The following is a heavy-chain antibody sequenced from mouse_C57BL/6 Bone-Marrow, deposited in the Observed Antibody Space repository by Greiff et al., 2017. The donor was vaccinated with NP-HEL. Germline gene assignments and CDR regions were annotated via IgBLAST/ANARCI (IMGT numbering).Heavy chain of an antibody. CDR3: VRQGYDGYYLDY. CDR1: GFSFNPYA. D-gene: IGHD2-3*01. Sequence: EVMLVESGGGLVQPKGSLKLSCAASGFSFNPYAMNWVRQAPGQGLEWVARIRSKSNNYATYYADSLKDRFTISRDDSESMLYLQMNNLKTEDTAMYYCVRQGYDGYYLDYWGQGTTLTVSS. V-gene: IGHV10-1*01. CDR2: IRSKSNNYAT. J-gene: IGHJ2*01.